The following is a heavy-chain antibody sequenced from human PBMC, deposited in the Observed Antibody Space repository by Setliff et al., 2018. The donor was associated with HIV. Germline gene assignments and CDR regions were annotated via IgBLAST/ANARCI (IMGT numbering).Heavy chain of an antibody. CDR2: IDDSGSD. J-gene: IGHJ5*02. V-gene: IGHV4-34*01. CDR3: ARVKSIKTTLVRLWPRFDL. D-gene: IGHD3-10*01. CDR1: TESLTRYD. Sequence: SETLSLTCAVYTESLTRYDWAWIRQSPEKGLEWIGEIDDSGSDIYNPSLQSRVTMSVDTSKNQFSLKVRSLTAADTSLYYCARVKSIKTTLVRLWPRFDLWGQGTQVTVSS.